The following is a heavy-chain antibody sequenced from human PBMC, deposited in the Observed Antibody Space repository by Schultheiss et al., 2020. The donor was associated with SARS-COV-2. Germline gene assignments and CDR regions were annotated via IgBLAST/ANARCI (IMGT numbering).Heavy chain of an antibody. Sequence: SETLSLTCTISGGSISSYYWSWIRQPPGKGLEWIGEINHSGSTNYNPSLKSRVTISVDTSKNQFSLKLSSVTAADTAVYYCARDGRKDIVVVPAAPRPYYYYYYGMDVWGQGTTVTVSS. V-gene: IGHV4-34*01. CDR1: GGSISSYY. D-gene: IGHD2-2*01. CDR2: INHSGST. J-gene: IGHJ6*02. CDR3: ARDGRKDIVVVPAAPRPYYYYYYGMDV.